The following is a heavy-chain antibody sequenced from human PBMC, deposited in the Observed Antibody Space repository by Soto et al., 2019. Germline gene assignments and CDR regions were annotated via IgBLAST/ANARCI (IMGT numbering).Heavy chain of an antibody. CDR2: ISAYNGNT. V-gene: IGHV1-18*01. CDR3: ARDRSSYYDILTGYYPFDY. Sequence: ASVKVSCKASGYTFTSYGISWVRQAPGQGLEWMGWISAYNGNTNYAQKLQGRVTMTTDTSTSTAYMELRSLRSDDTAVYYCARDRSSYYDILTGYYPFDYWGQGTLVTVSS. CDR1: GYTFTSYG. D-gene: IGHD3-9*01. J-gene: IGHJ4*02.